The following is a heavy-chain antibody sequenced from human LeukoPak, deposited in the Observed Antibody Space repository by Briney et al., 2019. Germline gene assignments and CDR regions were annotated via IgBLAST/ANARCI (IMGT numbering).Heavy chain of an antibody. D-gene: IGHD6-13*01. CDR2: IYYSGST. V-gene: IGHV4-39*01. Sequence: SETLSLTCTVSGGSISSYYWGWIRQPPGKGLEWIGSIYYSGSTYYNPSLKSRVTISVDTSKNQFSLKLSSVTAADTAVYYCARHRRIAAAPPHDAFDIWGQGTMVTVSS. CDR3: ARHRRIAAAPPHDAFDI. CDR1: GGSISSYY. J-gene: IGHJ3*02.